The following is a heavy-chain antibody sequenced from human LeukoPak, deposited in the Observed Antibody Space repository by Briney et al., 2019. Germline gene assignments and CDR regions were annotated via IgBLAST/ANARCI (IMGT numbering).Heavy chain of an antibody. V-gene: IGHV3-30*18. CDR3: TKGLYCPSAGCYTRQTEFDY. CDR2: ISFDGSTS. Sequence: GTSLRLSCAASGFTFSHYGMHWVRQAPCKGLEWVAVISFDGSTSYYADSVKGRFTISRDNSQNTLFLQMSSLRADDTAVYYCTKGLYCPSAGCYTRQTEFDYWGQGTLVTVSS. CDR1: GFTFSHYG. J-gene: IGHJ4*02. D-gene: IGHD2-2*02.